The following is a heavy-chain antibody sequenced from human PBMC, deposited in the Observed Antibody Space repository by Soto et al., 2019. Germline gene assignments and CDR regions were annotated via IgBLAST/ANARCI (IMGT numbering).Heavy chain of an antibody. V-gene: IGHV1-3*01. CDR1: GYTFTSYA. D-gene: IGHD4-17*01. J-gene: IGHJ3*02. CDR2: INAGNGNT. CDR3: ARDSGFDYGDYMHAFDI. Sequence: QVQLVQSGAEVKKPGASVKVSCKASGYTFTSYAMHSVPQAPGQRREWMGWINAGNGNTKYSQKFQGRVTITRDTSASTAYMELSSLRSEDTAVYYCARDSGFDYGDYMHAFDIWGQGTMVTVSS.